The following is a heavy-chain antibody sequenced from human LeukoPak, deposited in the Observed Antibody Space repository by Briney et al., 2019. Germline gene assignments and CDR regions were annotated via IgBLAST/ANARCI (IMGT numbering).Heavy chain of an antibody. V-gene: IGHV3-53*01. D-gene: IGHD6-19*01. CDR2: IYSDGNT. J-gene: IGHJ4*02. CDR1: GFTFSNNY. Sequence: GGSLRLSCKASGFTFSNNYMTWVRQAPGQGLEWISLIYSDGNTYYSDSVNGRLTISRDNSKTTLYLKMVSLRTEDTTMYYCAKCYSGCIRYFDYWGQGTLVTVSS. CDR3: AKCYSGCIRYFDY.